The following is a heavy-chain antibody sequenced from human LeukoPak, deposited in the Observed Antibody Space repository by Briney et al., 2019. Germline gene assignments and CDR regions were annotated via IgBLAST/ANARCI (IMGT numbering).Heavy chain of an antibody. CDR2: ITDSGSTI. J-gene: IGHJ6*02. CDR1: GFTFRDYN. D-gene: IGHD3-9*01. CDR3: ARSIGLTGGGVDV. V-gene: IGHV3-11*01. Sequence: GGSLRLSCEASGFTFRDYNMNWVRQAPGKGLEWVSYITDSGSTIHYADSVNGRFTISRDNAKNSLYLQMNSLRAEDSAVYYCARSIGLTGGGVDVWGRGTTVTVSS.